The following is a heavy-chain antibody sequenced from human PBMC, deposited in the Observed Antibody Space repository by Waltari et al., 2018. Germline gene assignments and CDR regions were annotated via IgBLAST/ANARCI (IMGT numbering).Heavy chain of an antibody. CDR2: VSYRGIT. CDR3: ARTTFVGYFDY. V-gene: IGHV4-30-4*01. Sequence: QVQLQESGPGLVKPSQTLTLTCAVSSGSISIPNYFWSWIRQAPGKGLEWIGSVSYRGITYYNPSLESRVTMSVNTSKNQFVLKLNAVTAADAAIYYCARTTFVGYFDYWGQGTLVTVSS. J-gene: IGHJ4*02. CDR1: SGSISIPNYF. D-gene: IGHD1-26*01.